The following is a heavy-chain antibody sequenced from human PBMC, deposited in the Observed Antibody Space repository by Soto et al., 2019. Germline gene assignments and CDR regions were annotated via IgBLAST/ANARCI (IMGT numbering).Heavy chain of an antibody. CDR1: GFTFSSYA. CDR3: AKDRDSNTGGITFGGALSVKKPKTDY. CDR2: ISGSGGST. D-gene: IGHD3-16*01. J-gene: IGHJ4*02. Sequence: EVQLLESGGGLVQPGGSLRLSCAASGFTFSSYAMSWVRQAPGKGLEWVSAISGSGGSTYYADSVKGRFTISRDNSKNSLYLQMNSLRAEDTAVYYCAKDRDSNTGGITFGGALSVKKPKTDYWGQGTLVTVSS. V-gene: IGHV3-23*01.